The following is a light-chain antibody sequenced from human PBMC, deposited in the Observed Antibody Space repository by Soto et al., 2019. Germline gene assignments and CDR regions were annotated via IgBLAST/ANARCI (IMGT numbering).Light chain of an antibody. CDR1: QSINYY. CDR2: TAA. V-gene: IGKV1-39*01. Sequence: DIQMTQSPSSLSASIGDRVIITCRASQSINYYLNWYQQQPGKAPKLLVSTAASLRSGVPSRFSGSASGTDFALTISSLQPEDFATYYCQQSFTTPYTFGQGTKVDSK. CDR3: QQSFTTPYT. J-gene: IGKJ2*01.